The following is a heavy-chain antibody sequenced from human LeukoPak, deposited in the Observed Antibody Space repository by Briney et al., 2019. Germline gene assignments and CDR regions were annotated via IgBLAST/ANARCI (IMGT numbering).Heavy chain of an antibody. V-gene: IGHV4-59*12. J-gene: IGHJ4*02. CDR2: IYYSGST. CDR1: GGSISSYY. CDR3: ARSPYDSSGPFDY. D-gene: IGHD3-22*01. Sequence: PSETLSLTCTVSGGSISSYYWSWIRQPPGKGLEWIGYIYYSGSTNYNPSLKSRVTISVDTSKNQFSLKLSSVTAADTAVYYCARSPYDSSGPFDYWGQGTLVTVSS.